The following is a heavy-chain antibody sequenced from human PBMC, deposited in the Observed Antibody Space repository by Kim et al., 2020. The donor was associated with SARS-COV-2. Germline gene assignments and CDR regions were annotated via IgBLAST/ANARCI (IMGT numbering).Heavy chain of an antibody. J-gene: IGHJ4*02. Sequence: GGSLRLSCAASGFTVSSSYMAWVRQAPGKGLEWISVIYSGGGGTYYADSVRGRFTVSRDTSRNTMYLQMNSLRVADTAVYYCARAVTANSGYEYWGQGTLVPVSS. CDR2: IYSGGGGT. CDR1: GFTVSSSY. CDR3: ARAVTANSGYEY. D-gene: IGHD2-21*02. V-gene: IGHV3-53*01.